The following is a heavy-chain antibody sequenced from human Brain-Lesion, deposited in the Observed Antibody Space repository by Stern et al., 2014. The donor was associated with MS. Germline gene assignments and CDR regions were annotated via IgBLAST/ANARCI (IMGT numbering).Heavy chain of an antibody. CDR3: ARRGDSSSSGFDY. D-gene: IGHD6-6*01. V-gene: IGHV5-51*01. Sequence: MQLVQSGAEVKKPGESLKISCKGSGYRFTSNWIGWVRQMPGKGLEWMGILWPGDSDTRYSPSFQGQVPISADKSISTAYLQWSSLQASDTAMYYCARRGDSSSSGFDYWGQGTLVIVSS. J-gene: IGHJ4*02. CDR1: GYRFTSNW. CDR2: LWPGDSDT.